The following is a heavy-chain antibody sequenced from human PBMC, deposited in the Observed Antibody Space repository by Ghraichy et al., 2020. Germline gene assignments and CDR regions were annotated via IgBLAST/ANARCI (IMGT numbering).Heavy chain of an antibody. V-gene: IGHV1-46*03. J-gene: IGHJ3*02. D-gene: IGHD3-3*01. CDR1: GYTVTNYY. Sequence: ASVKVSCKASGYTVTNYYIHWVRQAPGQGLEWMGIIIPSGGTTRYAQKFQGRVTLTRDTSTSTTYMELSSLRPEDTAVYYCARDQERVIFGVVITRYDAFDIWGQVTTVTASS. CDR3: ARDQERVIFGVVITRYDAFDI. CDR2: IIPSGGTT.